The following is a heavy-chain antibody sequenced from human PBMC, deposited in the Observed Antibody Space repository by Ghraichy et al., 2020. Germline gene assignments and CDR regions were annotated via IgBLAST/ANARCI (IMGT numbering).Heavy chain of an antibody. CDR3: ARDSGGATYYGMDV. Sequence: GESLNISCAASGFTVSSNYMSWVRQAPGKGLEWVSVIYSGGSAYYADSVKGRFTISRDNSKNTLYLQMNSLRAEDTAVYYCARDSGGATYYGMDVWGQGTTVTVSS. J-gene: IGHJ6*02. CDR2: IYSGGSA. CDR1: GFTVSSNY. D-gene: IGHD1-26*01. V-gene: IGHV3-66*01.